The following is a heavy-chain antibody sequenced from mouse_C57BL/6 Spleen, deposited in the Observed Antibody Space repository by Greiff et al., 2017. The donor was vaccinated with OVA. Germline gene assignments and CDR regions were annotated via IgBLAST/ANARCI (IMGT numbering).Heavy chain of an antibody. CDR1: GYTFTSYW. V-gene: IGHV1-69*01. D-gene: IGHD1-1*01. Sequence: QVQLQQPGAELVMPGASVKLSCKASGYTFTSYWMHWVKQRPGQGLEWIGEIDPSDSYTNYNQKFKGKSTLTVDKSSSTAYMQLSSLTSEDSAVYYCARMATFFYYGSSLYYAIDDWGQGTSVTVSS. CDR2: IDPSDSYT. J-gene: IGHJ4*01. CDR3: ARMATFFYYGSSLYYAIDD.